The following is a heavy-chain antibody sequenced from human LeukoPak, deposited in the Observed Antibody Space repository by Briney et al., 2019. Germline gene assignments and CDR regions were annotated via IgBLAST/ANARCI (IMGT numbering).Heavy chain of an antibody. CDR1: GYTLTELS. D-gene: IGHD6-13*01. J-gene: IGHJ4*02. V-gene: IGHV1-24*01. CDR3: ARGPIAAAGFNFDY. Sequence: ASVKVSCKVSGYTLTELSMHWVRQAPGKGLEWMGGFDPEDDETIYAQKFQGRVTLTEDTSADTAYMELSSLRSEDTAVYYCARGPIAAAGFNFDYWGQGTLVTVSS. CDR2: FDPEDDET.